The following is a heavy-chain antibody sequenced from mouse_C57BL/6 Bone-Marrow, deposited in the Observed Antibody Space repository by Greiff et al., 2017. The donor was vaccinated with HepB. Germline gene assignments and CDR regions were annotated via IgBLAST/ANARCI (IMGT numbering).Heavy chain of an antibody. CDR2: INPSSGYT. CDR1: GYTFTSYW. D-gene: IGHD2-2*01. Sequence: QVQLKESGAELAKPGASVKLSCKASGYTFTSYWMHWVKQRPGQGLEWIGYINPSSGYTKYNQKFKDKATLTTDKSSSTAYMQLRSLQYEDSAVYYCAPIYYGYLYAMDYWGQGTSVTVSS. J-gene: IGHJ4*01. CDR3: APIYYGYLYAMDY. V-gene: IGHV1-7*01.